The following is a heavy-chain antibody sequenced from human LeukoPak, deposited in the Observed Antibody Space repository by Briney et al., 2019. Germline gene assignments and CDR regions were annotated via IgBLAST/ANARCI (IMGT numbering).Heavy chain of an antibody. D-gene: IGHD5-18*01. J-gene: IGHJ4*02. Sequence: PSETLSLTCAVYGGSFSGYYWSWIRQPPGKGLEWIGEINHSGNTNYNPSLKSRVTISVDTSKNQFSLKLSSVTAADTAVYYCARRRGYSYGYGPLAYWGQGTLVTVSS. CDR3: ARRRGYSYGYGPLAY. CDR2: INHSGNT. CDR1: GGSFSGYY. V-gene: IGHV4-34*01.